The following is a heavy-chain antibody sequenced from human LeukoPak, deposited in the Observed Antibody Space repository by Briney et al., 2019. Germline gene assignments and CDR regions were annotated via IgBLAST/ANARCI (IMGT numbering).Heavy chain of an antibody. Sequence: PSETLSLTCTVSGGSISGYYWNWIRQPPGKGLEWIRYIYYSGSTNYNPSLKSRFTISVDTSKNQFSLKLSAVTAADTAVYYCARGLYYDILTGYRNNDAFDIWGQGTMVTVSS. D-gene: IGHD3-9*01. J-gene: IGHJ3*02. CDR1: GGSISGYY. CDR2: IYYSGST. V-gene: IGHV4-59*01. CDR3: ARGLYYDILTGYRNNDAFDI.